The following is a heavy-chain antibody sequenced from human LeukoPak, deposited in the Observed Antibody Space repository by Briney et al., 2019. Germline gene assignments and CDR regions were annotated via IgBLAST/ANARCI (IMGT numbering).Heavy chain of an antibody. CDR3: ARHLGYCSSTSCYGVFDY. CDR1: GGSIIRSSYY. Sequence: SETLSLTCTVSGGSIIRSSYYWGWIRQPPGKGLEWIGSIYYSGSTYYNPSLRSRVTISVDTSKSQFSLKLSSVTAADTAVYYCARHLGYCSSTSCYGVFDYWGQGTLVTVSS. CDR2: IYYSGST. V-gene: IGHV4-39*01. J-gene: IGHJ4*02. D-gene: IGHD2-2*01.